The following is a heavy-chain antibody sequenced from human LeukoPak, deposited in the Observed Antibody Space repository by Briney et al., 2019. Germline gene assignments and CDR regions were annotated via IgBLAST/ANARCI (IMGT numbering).Heavy chain of an antibody. CDR1: GFTFSTYA. CDR3: AKYYYDSSGYYDAAPLDS. CDR2: ISDNGYTT. D-gene: IGHD3-22*01. J-gene: IGHJ4*02. V-gene: IGHV3-23*01. Sequence: PGGSLRLSCAASGFTFSTYAMSWVRQAPGRGLEWVSSISDNGYTTYCADSVRGRFTISRDNSKNTVYLQMIGLRAEDTAVYFCAKYYYDSSGYYDAAPLDSWGQGTLVTVFS.